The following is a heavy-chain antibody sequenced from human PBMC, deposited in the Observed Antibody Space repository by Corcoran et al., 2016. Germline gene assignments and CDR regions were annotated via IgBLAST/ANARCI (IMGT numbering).Heavy chain of an antibody. CDR3: AGGGIRTYDYYGMDV. J-gene: IGHJ6*02. V-gene: IGHV1-3*01. CDR1: GYTFTSYA. CDR2: INAGNGNT. D-gene: IGHD1-26*01. Sequence: QVQLVQSGAEVKKPGASVKVSCKASGYTFTSYAMHWVRQAPGQRLEWMGWINAGNGNTKYSQKFQGRVTITRDTSASTAYMELSSLRSEDTAVYYCAGGGIRTYDYYGMDVWGQGTTVTVSS.